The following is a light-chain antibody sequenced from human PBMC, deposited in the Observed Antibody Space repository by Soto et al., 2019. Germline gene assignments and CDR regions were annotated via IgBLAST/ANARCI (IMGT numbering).Light chain of an antibody. J-gene: IGKJ1*01. Sequence: DIQLTQSPSSLSASVGDRVTLTCRASQNIRNYLNWYQQKPGEAPKLLISAVSSLETGVPSRFSGSGAGTDFTLTITSLQPEDFATYYCQQSYNTPRTFGQGTKVDI. CDR2: AVS. CDR1: QNIRNY. V-gene: IGKV1-39*01. CDR3: QQSYNTPRT.